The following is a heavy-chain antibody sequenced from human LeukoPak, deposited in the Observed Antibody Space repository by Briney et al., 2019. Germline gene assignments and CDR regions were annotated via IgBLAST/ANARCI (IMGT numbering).Heavy chain of an antibody. V-gene: IGHV3-53*01. Sequence: GGSLRLSCAASGFTVSSNYMSWVRQAPGKGLEWVSVIHSGGSTYYADSVKGRFTISRDNSKNTLYLQMNSLRAEDTAVYYCARGLFVATSDYWGQGTLVTVSS. CDR3: ARGLFVATSDY. D-gene: IGHD5-12*01. CDR2: IHSGGST. CDR1: GFTVSSNY. J-gene: IGHJ4*02.